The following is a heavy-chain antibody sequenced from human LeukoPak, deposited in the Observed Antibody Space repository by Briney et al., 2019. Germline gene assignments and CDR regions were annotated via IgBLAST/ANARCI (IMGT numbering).Heavy chain of an antibody. V-gene: IGHV3-7*01. CDR2: IKQDGSEK. D-gene: IGHD5-18*01. CDR1: GFTFSSYW. CDR3: ARVFHGYGDAFDI. Sequence: GGSLRLSCAASGFTFSSYWMSWVRQAPGKGLEWVANIKQDGSEKYYVDSVKGRFTISRDNAKNSLYLQMNSLRAEDTAVYYCARVFHGYGDAFDIWGQGTMVTVSS. J-gene: IGHJ3*02.